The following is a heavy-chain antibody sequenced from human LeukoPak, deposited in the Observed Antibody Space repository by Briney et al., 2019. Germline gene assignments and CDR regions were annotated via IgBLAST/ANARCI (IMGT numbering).Heavy chain of an antibody. Sequence: PSQTLSLTCTVSGGSISSGDYYWSWIRQPPGKGLEWIGYIYYSGSTYYNPSLKSRVTISVDTSKNQFSLKLSPVTAADTAVYYCAKYGSGSYTNWFDPWGQGTLVTVSS. D-gene: IGHD3-10*01. CDR3: AKYGSGSYTNWFDP. CDR1: GGSISSGDYY. V-gene: IGHV4-30-4*01. J-gene: IGHJ5*02. CDR2: IYYSGST.